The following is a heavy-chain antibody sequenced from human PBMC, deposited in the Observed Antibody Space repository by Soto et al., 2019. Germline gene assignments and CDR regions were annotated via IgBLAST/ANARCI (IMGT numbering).Heavy chain of an antibody. CDR1: GSIFRGYG. CDR2: IRYDGSNI. Sequence: QVQLGESGGGVVQPGRSLRLSCAASGSIFRGYGMHWVRQAPGKGLEWVAVIRYDGSNINYADSVMGRFNISRDKSKNTLYLEMKSLRVEDTAAYYCAIDGIGGTNWRGYLDDWGQGNLVTVSS. D-gene: IGHD2-15*01. V-gene: IGHV3-33*01. CDR3: AIDGIGGTNWRGYLDD. J-gene: IGHJ4*02.